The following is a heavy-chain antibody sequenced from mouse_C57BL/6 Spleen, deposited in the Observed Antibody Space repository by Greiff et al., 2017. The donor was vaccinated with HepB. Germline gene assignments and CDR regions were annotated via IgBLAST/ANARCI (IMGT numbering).Heavy chain of an antibody. D-gene: IGHD1-1*01. V-gene: IGHV1-81*01. J-gene: IGHJ3*01. CDR1: GYTFTSYG. CDR3: AREDYGSTAWFAY. CDR2: IYPRSGNT. Sequence: VQLQQSGAELARPGASVKLSCKASGYTFTSYGISWVKQSTGQGLEWIGEIYPRSGNTYYNEKFKGKATLTADKSSSTAYMELRSLTSEDSAVYFCAREDYGSTAWFAYWGQGTLVTVSA.